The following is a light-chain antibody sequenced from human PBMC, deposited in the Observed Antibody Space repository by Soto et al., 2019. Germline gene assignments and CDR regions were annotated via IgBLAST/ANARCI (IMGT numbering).Light chain of an antibody. J-gene: IGLJ1*01. CDR3: CSYAGSSTYV. CDR1: SSDVGSYNL. CDR2: EVS. V-gene: IGLV2-23*02. Sequence: QSALTQPASVSGSPGQSITISCTGTSSDVGSYNLVSWYQQHPGKAPKLMIYEVSKRPSGVSNRSSGSKSGNTASLTISGLQAEDEADYYCCSYAGSSTYVLGTGTKVTVL.